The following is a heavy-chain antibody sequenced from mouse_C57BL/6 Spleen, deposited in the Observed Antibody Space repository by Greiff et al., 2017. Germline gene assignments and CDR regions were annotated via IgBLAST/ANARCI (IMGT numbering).Heavy chain of an antibody. CDR1: GFNIKDYY. Sequence: EVQLKESGAELVRPGASVKLSCTASGFNIKDYYMHWVKQRPEQGLEWIGRIDPEDGDTEYAPKFQGKATMTADTSSNTAYLQLSSLTSEDTAVYYCTKYYYGSRNYAMDYWGQGTSVTVSS. V-gene: IGHV14-1*01. CDR2: IDPEDGDT. D-gene: IGHD1-1*01. CDR3: TKYYYGSRNYAMDY. J-gene: IGHJ4*01.